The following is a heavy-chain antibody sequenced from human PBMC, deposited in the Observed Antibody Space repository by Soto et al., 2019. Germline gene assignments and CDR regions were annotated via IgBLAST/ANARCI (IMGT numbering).Heavy chain of an antibody. Sequence: QVQLQESGPGLVKPSQTLSLTCTVSGGSISSGDYYWSWIRQPPGKGLEWIGYIYYSGSTYYNPSLNSRVTISVDTSKNQYSLKLSSVTAADTAVYYCARGVQQWLAEYFDLWGRGTLVTVSS. CDR1: GGSISSGDYY. CDR3: ARGVQQWLAEYFDL. V-gene: IGHV4-30-4*01. D-gene: IGHD6-19*01. J-gene: IGHJ2*01. CDR2: IYYSGST.